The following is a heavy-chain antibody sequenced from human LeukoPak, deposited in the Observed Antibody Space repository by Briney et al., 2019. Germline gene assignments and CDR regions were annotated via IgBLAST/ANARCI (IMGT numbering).Heavy chain of an antibody. CDR2: THTTGST. CDR3: ARGGSFYYDSSGYPGKNWFDP. Sequence: SETLSLTCTFSGGSISSYYWSWIRQPAGKGLEWIGRTHTTGSTKYNPSLTSRVTMSGDTSKNQFSLKLSSVTAADTAVYYCARGGSFYYDSSGYPGKNWFDPWGQGTLVTVSS. V-gene: IGHV4-4*07. CDR1: GGSISSYY. J-gene: IGHJ5*02. D-gene: IGHD3-22*01.